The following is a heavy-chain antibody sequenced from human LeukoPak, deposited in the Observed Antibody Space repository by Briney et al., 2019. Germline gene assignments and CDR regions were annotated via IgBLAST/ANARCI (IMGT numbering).Heavy chain of an antibody. D-gene: IGHD6-13*01. Sequence: SVKVSCKASGCTFSSYAISWVRQAPGQGLEWMGRIIPIFGTANYAQKFQGRVTITTDESTSTAYMELSSLRSEDTAVYYCARDPIDSSSWYEAFDIWGQGTMVTVSS. V-gene: IGHV1-69*05. CDR1: GCTFSSYA. J-gene: IGHJ3*02. CDR3: ARDPIDSSSWYEAFDI. CDR2: IIPIFGTA.